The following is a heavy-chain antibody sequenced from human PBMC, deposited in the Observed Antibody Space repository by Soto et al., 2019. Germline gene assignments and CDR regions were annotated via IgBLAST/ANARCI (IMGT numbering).Heavy chain of an antibody. CDR1: GGTFSSYT. Sequence: SVKVSCKASGGTFSSYTISWVRQAPGQGLEWMGRIIPILGIANYAQKFQGRVTMTTDTSTSTAYMELRSLRSDDTAVYYCARDPPPPDYWGQGTLVTVSS. V-gene: IGHV1-69*04. CDR3: ARDPPPPDY. J-gene: IGHJ4*02. CDR2: IIPILGIA.